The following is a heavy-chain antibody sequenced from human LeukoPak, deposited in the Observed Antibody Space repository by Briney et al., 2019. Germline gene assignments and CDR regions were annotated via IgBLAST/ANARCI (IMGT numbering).Heavy chain of an antibody. CDR2: IYYGGST. V-gene: IGHV4-59*08. J-gene: IGHJ3*02. Sequence: SETLSLTCTDPGGSISSYYWSWIRQPPGKGLEWIGYIYYGGSTNYNPSLKSRVTISVDTSNNQFSLKVSSVTAADTAVYYCARHRYSGSYYESGTFDIWGQGTMVTVSS. CDR3: ARHRYSGSYYESGTFDI. D-gene: IGHD1-26*01. CDR1: GGSISSYY.